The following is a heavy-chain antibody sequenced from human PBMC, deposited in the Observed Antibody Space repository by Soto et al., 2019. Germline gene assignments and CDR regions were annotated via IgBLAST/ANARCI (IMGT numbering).Heavy chain of an antibody. V-gene: IGHV4-59*01. CDR1: GCSISSSY. D-gene: IGHD5-18*01. J-gene: IGHJ4*02. Sequence: SATLSLTCTVSGCSISSSYWSWIRQPPGKGLEWIGFIYYSGSTNYNPSLKSRVTISVDTSKNQFSLKLSSVTAADTAVYYCARGRIQLWYPFDYWGQGTLVTVSS. CDR2: IYYSGST. CDR3: ARGRIQLWYPFDY.